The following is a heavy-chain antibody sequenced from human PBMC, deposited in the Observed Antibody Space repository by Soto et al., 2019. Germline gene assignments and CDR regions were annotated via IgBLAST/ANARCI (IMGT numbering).Heavy chain of an antibody. CDR1: GFTFNTYG. J-gene: IGHJ4*02. Sequence: QVQLEESGGDVVQPGRSLRLSCAASGFTFNTYGIHWVRQAPGKGLEWVAVISYDGINKYYGDSVKGRFTISRDISKNTLFLQMNSLRAEYTAVYYCAKDRYYFDSSGYYYYFDYWVQGTLVTVSS. V-gene: IGHV3-30*18. CDR2: ISYDGINK. CDR3: AKDRYYFDSSGYYYYFDY. D-gene: IGHD3-22*01.